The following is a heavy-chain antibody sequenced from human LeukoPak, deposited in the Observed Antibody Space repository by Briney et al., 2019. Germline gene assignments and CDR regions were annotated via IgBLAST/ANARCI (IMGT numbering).Heavy chain of an antibody. CDR2: IYYSGTT. Sequence: SGTLSLTCTVSGDSISSGGSYWSWTRQHPGEGLEWIGYIYYSGTTNYNPSLKSRVTISVDTSKNQFSLKLSSVTAADTAVYYCARAACSSTSCYAGYYCGMDVWGQGTTVTVSS. V-gene: IGHV4-31*03. J-gene: IGHJ6*02. CDR3: ARAACSSTSCYAGYYCGMDV. D-gene: IGHD2-2*01. CDR1: GDSISSGGSY.